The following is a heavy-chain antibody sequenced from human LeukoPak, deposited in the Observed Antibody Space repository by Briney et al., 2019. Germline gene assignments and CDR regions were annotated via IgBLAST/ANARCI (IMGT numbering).Heavy chain of an antibody. CDR1: GFTFSTYD. V-gene: IGHV3-48*04. Sequence: GGSLRLSCAASGFTFSTYDMNWVRQAPGKGLEWLSYISSSSSTIYYADSVKGRFTISRDNSKNSLYLQMNSLRAEDTAVYYCATPGDYYDSRSIWGQGTMVTVSS. J-gene: IGHJ3*01. D-gene: IGHD3-22*01. CDR3: ATPGDYYDSRSI. CDR2: ISSSSSTI.